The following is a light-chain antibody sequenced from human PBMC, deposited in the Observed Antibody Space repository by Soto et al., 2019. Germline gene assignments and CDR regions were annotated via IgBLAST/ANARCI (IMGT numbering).Light chain of an antibody. J-gene: IGKJ1*01. CDR1: QIISTY. V-gene: IGKV1-39*01. CDR3: QQTYSAPPT. Sequence: DTQMTQSPSSLSASVGDRVTITFRASQIISTYLNWYQQRAGLAPRLLIYAASSLQSGVPPRFSGSGSGTDFTLTISSLQPEDFATYFCQQTYSAPPTFGQGTKVDIK. CDR2: AAS.